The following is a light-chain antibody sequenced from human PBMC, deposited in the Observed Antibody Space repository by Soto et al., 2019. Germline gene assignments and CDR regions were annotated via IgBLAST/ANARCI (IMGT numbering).Light chain of an antibody. CDR3: QAWDSSTYV. V-gene: IGLV3-1*01. J-gene: IGLJ1*01. CDR2: QDS. CDR1: KLGDKY. Sequence: SYDRTQPPSVSVSPGQTASITCSGDKLGDKYACWYQQKPGQSPVLVIYQDSKRPSGIPERFSGSNSGNTATLTISGTQAMDEADYYCQAWDSSTYVFGTGTKVTVL.